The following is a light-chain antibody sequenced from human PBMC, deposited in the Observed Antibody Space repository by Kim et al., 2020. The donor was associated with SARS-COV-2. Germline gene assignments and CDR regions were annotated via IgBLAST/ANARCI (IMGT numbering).Light chain of an antibody. CDR2: DVI. V-gene: IGLV2-11*01. J-gene: IGLJ3*02. CDR1: GSDVGGYIY. Sequence: QSITISCTGTGSDVGGYIYVAWYQLHPGKTPKLVIYDVIKRPSGVPDRFSAAKSGNTASLTISSLRAEDEADYYCCSYAGTYTWVFGGGTQLTVL. CDR3: CSYAGTYTWV.